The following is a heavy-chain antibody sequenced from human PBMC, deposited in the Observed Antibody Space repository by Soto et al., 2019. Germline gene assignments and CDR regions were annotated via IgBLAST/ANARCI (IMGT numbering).Heavy chain of an antibody. V-gene: IGHV3-21*01. CDR1: GFTFSSYS. D-gene: IGHD3-3*01. CDR3: ARDLELRFLAGMDV. J-gene: IGHJ6*02. Sequence: GGSLRLSCAASGFTFSSYSMNWVRQAPGKGLEWVSSISSSSSYIYYADSVKGRFTISRDNAKNSLYLQMSSLRAEDTAVYYCARDLELRFLAGMDVWGQGTTVTVSS. CDR2: ISSSSSYI.